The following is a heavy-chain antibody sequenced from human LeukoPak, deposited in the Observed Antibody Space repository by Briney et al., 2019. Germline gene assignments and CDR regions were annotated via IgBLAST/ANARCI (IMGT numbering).Heavy chain of an antibody. Sequence: SETLSLTCAVYGGSFSGYYWSWIRQPPGKGLEWIGEINHSGSTNYNPSLKSRVTISVDTSKNQFSLKLSSVTAADTAVYYCARRFTFGVPARFDYWGQGTLVTVSS. J-gene: IGHJ4*02. CDR1: GGSFSGYY. CDR3: ARRFTFGVPARFDY. V-gene: IGHV4-34*01. D-gene: IGHD2-8*01. CDR2: INHSGST.